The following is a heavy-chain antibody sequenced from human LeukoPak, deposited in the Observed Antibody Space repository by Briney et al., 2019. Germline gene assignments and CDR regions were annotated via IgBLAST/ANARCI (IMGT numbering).Heavy chain of an antibody. J-gene: IGHJ5*02. CDR1: TGSISTYY. CDR3: ARGLVGTTGEQNWFDP. D-gene: IGHD1-26*01. V-gene: IGHV4-4*07. Sequence: PSETLSLTCSVSTGSISTYYWSWIRQPAGKGLEWIGRIHISGSTNYNPSLKSRVAMSVDKSKNQFSLNLSSVTAADTAAYYCARGLVGTTGEQNWFDPWGQGTLVTVSS. CDR2: IHISGST.